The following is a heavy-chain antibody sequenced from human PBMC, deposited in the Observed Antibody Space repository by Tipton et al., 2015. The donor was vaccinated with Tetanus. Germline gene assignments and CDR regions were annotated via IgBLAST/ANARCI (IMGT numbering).Heavy chain of an antibody. V-gene: IGHV3-48*02. D-gene: IGHD6-13*01. J-gene: IGHJ4*02. CDR2: ISRTSGTI. Sequence: CAASGFTFSDFSMNWVRQAPGKGLQWISYISRTSGTIYYADSVQGRFTVSRDNAKNALYLKMNSLRDEDTAVYYCARDGYSSSWDFDYWGQGTLVAVSS. CDR3: ARDGYSSSWDFDY. CDR1: GFTFSDFS.